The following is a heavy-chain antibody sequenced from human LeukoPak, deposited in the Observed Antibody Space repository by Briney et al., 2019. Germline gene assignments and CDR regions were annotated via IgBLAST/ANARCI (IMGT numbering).Heavy chain of an antibody. CDR3: ARSYDLILLWFGELYY. J-gene: IGHJ4*02. CDR2: IYYSGST. D-gene: IGHD3-10*01. V-gene: IGHV4-59*01. CDR1: GGSISSYY. Sequence: SETLSLTCTVSGGSISSYYWSWIRQPPGKGLEWIGYIYYSGSTNYNPSLKSRVTISVDTSKNQFSLKLSSVTAADTAVYYCARSYDLILLWFGELYYWGQGTLVTVSS.